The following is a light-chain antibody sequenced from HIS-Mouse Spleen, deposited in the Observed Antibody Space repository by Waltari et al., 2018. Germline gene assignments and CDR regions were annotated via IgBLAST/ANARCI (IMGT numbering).Light chain of an antibody. J-gene: IGLJ3*02. CDR1: SSDGGGYNY. CDR3: SSYTSSSTRV. CDR2: DVS. Sequence: QSALTQPASVSGSPGQSITIPCTGTSSDGGGYNYVPWYQQHPGKAPKLMIYDVSNRPSGVSNRFSGSKSGNTASLTISGLQAEDEADYYCSSYTSSSTRVFGGGTKLTVL. V-gene: IGLV2-14*03.